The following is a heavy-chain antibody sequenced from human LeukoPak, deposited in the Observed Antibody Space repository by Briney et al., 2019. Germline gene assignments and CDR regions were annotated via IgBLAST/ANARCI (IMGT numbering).Heavy chain of an antibody. Sequence: GGSLRLSCAASGFTFSSYAMSWVRQAPGKGLEWVSAISGSGGSTYYADSAKGRFTISRDNSKNTLYLQMNSLRAEDTAVYYCAKDFRDGYNSIDYWGQGTLVTVSS. CDR2: ISGSGGST. CDR3: AKDFRDGYNSIDY. CDR1: GFTFSSYA. V-gene: IGHV3-23*01. D-gene: IGHD5-24*01. J-gene: IGHJ4*02.